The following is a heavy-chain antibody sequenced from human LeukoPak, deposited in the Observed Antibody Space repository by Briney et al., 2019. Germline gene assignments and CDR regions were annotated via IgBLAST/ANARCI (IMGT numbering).Heavy chain of an antibody. J-gene: IGHJ6*02. D-gene: IGHD4-17*01. CDR3: ALDYGMFLDGMDV. CDR2: INHTGST. V-gene: IGHV4-34*01. CDR1: GGPLSGYY. Sequence: SETLSLTCVVYGGPLSGYYWSWIRQTPGKGLEWIGEINHTGSTNYSPSLRSRVTMSVDTTQKQLSLKLTSVTAADTAVYYCALDYGMFLDGMDVWGQGTTVTVSS.